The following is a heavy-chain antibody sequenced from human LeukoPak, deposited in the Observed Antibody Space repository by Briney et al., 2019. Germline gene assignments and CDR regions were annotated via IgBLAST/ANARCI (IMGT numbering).Heavy chain of an antibody. Sequence: SETLSLTCAVSGYSISSGYYWGWIRQPPGKGLEWIGSIYHSGSTYYNPSLKSRVTISVDTSKNQFSLKLSSVTAADTAVYYCARGVEGYCSSTSCYPYYYYYYYMDVWGKGTTVTVSS. CDR2: IYHSGST. CDR3: ARGVEGYCSSTSCYPYYYYYYYMDV. V-gene: IGHV4-38-2*01. D-gene: IGHD2-2*01. CDR1: GYSISSGYY. J-gene: IGHJ6*03.